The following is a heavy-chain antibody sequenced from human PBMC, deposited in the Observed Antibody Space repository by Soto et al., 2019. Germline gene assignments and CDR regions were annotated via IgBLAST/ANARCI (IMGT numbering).Heavy chain of an antibody. CDR1: GFTFRNYA. J-gene: IGHJ4*02. CDR3: AKGMHYYASSGYRILDY. D-gene: IGHD3-22*01. CDR2: ISVSGGST. Sequence: LRLSCAASGFTFRNYAMSWVRQAPGKGLEWVSGISVSGGSTYYAESVKGRFTVSRDNSKNTVFLQMNSLRAEDTAVYFCAKGMHYYASSGYRILDYWGQGTLVTVSS. V-gene: IGHV3-23*01.